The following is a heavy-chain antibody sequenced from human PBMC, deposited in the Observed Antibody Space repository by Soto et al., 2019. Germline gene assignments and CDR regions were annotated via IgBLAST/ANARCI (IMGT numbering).Heavy chain of an antibody. CDR1: GGSISSTSYY. CDR2: IHYGGST. V-gene: IGHV4-39*01. Sequence: SETLSLTCTISGGSISSTSYYWGWIRQPPGKGLEWIGSIHYGGSTNYNPSLKSRVTMSVDTSTSQFSLRLSAVTAADTAVYYCARRGTYASGTFLDYWGQGTLVTVSS. D-gene: IGHD3-10*01. CDR3: ARRGTYASGTFLDY. J-gene: IGHJ4*02.